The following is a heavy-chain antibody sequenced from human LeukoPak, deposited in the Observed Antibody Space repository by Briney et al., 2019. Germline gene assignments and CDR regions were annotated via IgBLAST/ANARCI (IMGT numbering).Heavy chain of an antibody. D-gene: IGHD6-19*01. CDR2: TNWNGGST. CDR3: ARVIGSSGWEGGFDY. J-gene: IGHJ4*02. V-gene: IGHV3-20*04. Sequence: GGSLRLSCAASGFTFDDYGMSWVRQAPGKGLEWVSGTNWNGGSTFYAVSVKGRFTISRDNAKNTLYLQMNSLRAEDTAVYYCARVIGSSGWEGGFDYWGQGTLVTVSS. CDR1: GFTFDDYG.